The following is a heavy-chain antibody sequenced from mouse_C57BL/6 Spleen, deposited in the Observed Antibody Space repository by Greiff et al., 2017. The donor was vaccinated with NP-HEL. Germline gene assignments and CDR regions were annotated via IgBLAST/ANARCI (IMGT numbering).Heavy chain of an antibody. D-gene: IGHD2-4*01. CDR3: AREGGLDAMDY. CDR2: INPNNGGT. Sequence: EVQLQQSGPELVKPGASVKISCKASGYTFTDYYMNWVKQSHGKSLEWIGDINPNNGGTSYNQKFKGKATLTVAKSSSTAYMELRSLTSEYSAVYYCAREGGLDAMDYWGQGTSVTVSS. V-gene: IGHV1-26*01. CDR1: GYTFTDYY. J-gene: IGHJ4*01.